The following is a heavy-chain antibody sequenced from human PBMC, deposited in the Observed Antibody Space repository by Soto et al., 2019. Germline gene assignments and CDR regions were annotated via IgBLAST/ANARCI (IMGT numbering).Heavy chain of an antibody. D-gene: IGHD6-13*01. Sequence: GGALRLSCAASGFSVDDYVMHWFRQRPVRGLEWVSGITWNGGTIRYVDSVKGRFTISRDNAENSLYLQMNSLRPEDTAVYYCAKGGSAALIAPSGRDNWFDPWGQGTQVTVSS. V-gene: IGHV3-9*01. CDR1: GFSVDDYV. CDR2: ITWNGGTI. CDR3: AKGGSAALIAPSGRDNWFDP. J-gene: IGHJ5*02.